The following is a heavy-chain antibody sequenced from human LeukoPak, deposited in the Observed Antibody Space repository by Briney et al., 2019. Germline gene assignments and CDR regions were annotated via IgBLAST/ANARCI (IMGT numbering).Heavy chain of an antibody. V-gene: IGHV4-59*01. CDR2: IYYSGST. CDR3: ARGGIAAAGTFGY. J-gene: IGHJ4*02. Sequence: PSETLSLTCTVSGGSISSYYWSWIRQPPGKGLEWIGYIYYSGSTNYNPSLTSRVTISVDTSKNQFSLKLSSVTAADTAVYYCARGGIAAAGTFGYWGQGTLVTVSS. CDR1: GGSISSYY. D-gene: IGHD6-13*01.